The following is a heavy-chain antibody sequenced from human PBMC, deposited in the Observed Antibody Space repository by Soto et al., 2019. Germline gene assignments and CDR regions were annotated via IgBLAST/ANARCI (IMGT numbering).Heavy chain of an antibody. J-gene: IGHJ4*02. V-gene: IGHV4-31*03. CDR2: IYYSGST. D-gene: IGHD3-16*02. Sequence: SSETLSLTCTVSGGSISSGGYYWSWIRQHPGKGLEWIGYIYYSGSTYYNPSLKSRVTISVDTSNNQFSLKLSSVTAADTAVYYCARSITFGGVIVDFDYWGQGTLVTVSS. CDR3: ARSITFGGVIVDFDY. CDR1: GGSISSGGYY.